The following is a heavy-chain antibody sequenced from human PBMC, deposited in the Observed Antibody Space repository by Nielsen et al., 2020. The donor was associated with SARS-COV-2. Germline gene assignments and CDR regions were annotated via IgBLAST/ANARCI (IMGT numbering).Heavy chain of an antibody. Sequence: GESLKISCAASGFTFNIYAMAWVRRAPGRGLQWVTGVSASGGSTYYTDSVKGRFSISRDNSKNTLFLQMHSLRVEDTALYYCAKAGVVRGDALDLWGQGTMVTVSS. CDR3: AKAGVVRGDALDL. CDR1: GFTFNIYA. D-gene: IGHD3-10*01. CDR2: VSASGGST. J-gene: IGHJ3*01. V-gene: IGHV3-23*01.